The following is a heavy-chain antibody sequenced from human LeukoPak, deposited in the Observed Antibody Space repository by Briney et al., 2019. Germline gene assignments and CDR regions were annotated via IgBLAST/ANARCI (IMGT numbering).Heavy chain of an antibody. CDR1: GYTFSSSW. Sequence: GESLKISCKGSGYTFSSSWIGWVRQMPGKGLEWMGMIYPGDSDTRYSPSFQGQVTISADKSINTAYLQWSSLKATDTGMYFCARQYGRPYDYWGQGTLVTVSS. CDR3: ARQYGRPYDY. J-gene: IGHJ4*02. V-gene: IGHV5-51*01. CDR2: IYPGDSDT. D-gene: IGHD4-17*01.